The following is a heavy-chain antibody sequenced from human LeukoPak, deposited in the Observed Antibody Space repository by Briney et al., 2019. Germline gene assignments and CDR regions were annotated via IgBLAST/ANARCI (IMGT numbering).Heavy chain of an antibody. V-gene: IGHV3-23*01. D-gene: IGHD5-18*01. Sequence: GSLRLSCAASGFTFSSYAMSWVREAPGKGLEWVSAISGSGGSTYYADSVKGRFTISRDNSKNTLYLQMNSLRAEDTAVYYCANKGYSYGYLNYWGQGTLVTVSS. CDR2: ISGSGGST. CDR3: ANKGYSYGYLNY. J-gene: IGHJ4*02. CDR1: GFTFSSYA.